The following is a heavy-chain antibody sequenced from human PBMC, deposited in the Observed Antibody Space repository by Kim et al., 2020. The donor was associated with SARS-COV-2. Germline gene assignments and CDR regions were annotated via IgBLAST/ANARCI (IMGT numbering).Heavy chain of an antibody. D-gene: IGHD5-18*01. Sequence: SVKVSCKASGGTFSSYAISWVRQAPGQGLEWMGGIIPIFGTANYAQKFQGRVTITADESTSTAYMELSSLRSEDTAVYYCARDRERYSYGYYYYYGMDVWGQGTTVTVSS. V-gene: IGHV1-69*13. CDR3: ARDRERYSYGYYYYYGMDV. J-gene: IGHJ6*02. CDR1: GGTFSSYA. CDR2: IIPIFGTA.